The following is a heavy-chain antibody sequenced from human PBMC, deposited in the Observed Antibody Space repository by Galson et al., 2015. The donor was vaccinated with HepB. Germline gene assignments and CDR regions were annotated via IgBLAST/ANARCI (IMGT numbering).Heavy chain of an antibody. V-gene: IGHV3-74*01. CDR1: GFTFSSYS. J-gene: IGHJ5*02. CDR2: INSGGSST. D-gene: IGHD6-19*01. CDR3: SRDQSVAGPINWLDP. Sequence: SLRLSCAASGFTFSSYSMNWVRQAPGKGLVWVSRINSGGSSTNYADSVKGRFTISRDNAKNTLYLQMNSLRAEDTAVYYCSRDQSVAGPINWLDPWGQGTLVTVSS.